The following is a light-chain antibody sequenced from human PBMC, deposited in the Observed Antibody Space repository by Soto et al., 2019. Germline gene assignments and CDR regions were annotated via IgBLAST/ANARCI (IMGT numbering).Light chain of an antibody. CDR2: DVS. CDR3: CSYAGSYTFGV. Sequence: QSALTQPRSVSGSPGQSVTISCTGTSSDVGGYNYVSWYQQHPGKAPKLMIYDVSKRPSGVPDRFSGSKSGNTASLTISGLRAEDEADYYCCSYAGSYTFGVFGTGTQLTVL. CDR1: SSDVGGYNY. J-gene: IGLJ1*01. V-gene: IGLV2-11*01.